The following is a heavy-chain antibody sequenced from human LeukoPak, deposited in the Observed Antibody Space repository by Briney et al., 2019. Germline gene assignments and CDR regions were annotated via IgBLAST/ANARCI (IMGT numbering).Heavy chain of an antibody. D-gene: IGHD6-13*01. Sequence: SQTLSLTCAISGDSVSSNSAAWNWIRQSPSRGLEWLGRTYYRSKWYNDYAVSVKGRITINPDTSKNQFSLQLNSVTPEDTAVYYCARIPVAAAGPTNYYYYGMDVWGQGTTVTVSS. CDR2: TYYRSKWYN. J-gene: IGHJ6*02. V-gene: IGHV6-1*01. CDR1: GDSVSSNSAA. CDR3: ARIPVAAAGPTNYYYYGMDV.